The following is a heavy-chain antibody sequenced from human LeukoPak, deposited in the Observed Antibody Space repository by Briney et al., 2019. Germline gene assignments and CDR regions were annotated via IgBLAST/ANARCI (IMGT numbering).Heavy chain of an antibody. J-gene: IGHJ5*02. CDR3: ARDGPYYYDSSGYYLNWFDP. V-gene: IGHV4-59*01. D-gene: IGHD3-22*01. CDR1: GGSISSYY. CDR2: IYYSGST. Sequence: SETLSLTCTVPGGSISSYYWSWIRQPPGKGLEWIGYIYYSGSTNYNPSLKSRVTISVDTSKNQFSLKLSSVTAADTAVYYCARDGPYYYDSSGYYLNWFDPWGQGTLVTVSS.